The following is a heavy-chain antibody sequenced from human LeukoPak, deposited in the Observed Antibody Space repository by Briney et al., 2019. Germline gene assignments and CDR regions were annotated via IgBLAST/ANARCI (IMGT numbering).Heavy chain of an antibody. D-gene: IGHD3-16*02. J-gene: IGHJ4*02. Sequence: PSETLSLTSAVYGGSFTGYYGSSIPQPPGKRLEWRCEINLSGGTSYNPSLKSRVTISVATSKNKFCLKLSSVTAADTAVYYCERTGGDYVWGSYRYSYFDYWGQGPLVTVSS. CDR1: GGSFTGYY. CDR2: INLSGGT. CDR3: ERTGGDYVWGSYRYSYFDY. V-gene: IGHV4-34*01.